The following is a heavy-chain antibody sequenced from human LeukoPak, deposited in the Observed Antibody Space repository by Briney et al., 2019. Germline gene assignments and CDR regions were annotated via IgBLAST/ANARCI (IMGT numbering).Heavy chain of an antibody. CDR1: GYTFTSYG. CDR3: ARAHYYGSGSYYSPDYYYYMDV. J-gene: IGHJ6*03. CDR2: ISAYNGNT. D-gene: IGHD3-10*01. Sequence: GASVKVSCKASGYTFTSYGISWVRQAPGQGLEWMGWISAYNGNTNYAQKLQGRVTMTTDTSTSTAYMGLRSLRSDDTAVYYCARAHYYGSGSYYSPDYYYYMDVWGKGTTVTVSS. V-gene: IGHV1-18*01.